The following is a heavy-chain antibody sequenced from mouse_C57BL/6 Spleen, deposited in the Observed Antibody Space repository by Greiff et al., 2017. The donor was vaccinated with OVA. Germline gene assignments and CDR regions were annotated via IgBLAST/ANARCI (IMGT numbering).Heavy chain of an antibody. V-gene: IGHV1-52*01. CDR3: AITTVVEDYYAMDY. CDR1: GYTFTSYW. D-gene: IGHD1-1*01. J-gene: IGHJ4*01. Sequence: VQLQQPGAELVRPGSSVKLSCKASGYTFTSYWMHWVKQRPIQGLEWIGKIDPSDSETHYNQKFKDKATLTVDKSSSTAYMQLSSLTSEDSAVYYCAITTVVEDYYAMDYWGQGTSVTVSS. CDR2: IDPSDSET.